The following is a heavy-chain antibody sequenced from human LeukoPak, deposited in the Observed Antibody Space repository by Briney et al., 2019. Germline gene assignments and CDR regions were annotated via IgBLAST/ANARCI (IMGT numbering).Heavy chain of an antibody. D-gene: IGHD4-23*01. J-gene: IGHJ4*02. CDR3: ASYGGSSRYFDY. CDR2: IYYSGTT. CDR1: GGSISSGGYY. Sequence: SQTMSLTCTVSGGSISSGGYYWSWIRQHPGKDLEWIGYIYYSGTTYYNPSFKSRVTISVDTSKNQFSLRLSSVTAADTAVYYCASYGGSSRYFDYWGQGTLVTVSS. V-gene: IGHV4-31*03.